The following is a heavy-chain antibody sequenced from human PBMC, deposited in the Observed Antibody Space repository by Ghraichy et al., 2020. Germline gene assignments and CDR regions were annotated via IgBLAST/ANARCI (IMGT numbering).Heavy chain of an antibody. D-gene: IGHD3-22*01. J-gene: IGHJ4*02. CDR1: GGSFSGYY. CDR3: ARGIGGYYYGRRQPFDY. Sequence: ESLNISCAVYGGSFSGYYWSWIRQPPGKGLEWIGEINHSGSTNYNPSLKSRVTISVDTSKNQFSLKLSSVTAADTAVYYCARGIGGYYYGRRQPFDYWGQGTLVTVSS. V-gene: IGHV4-34*01. CDR2: INHSGST.